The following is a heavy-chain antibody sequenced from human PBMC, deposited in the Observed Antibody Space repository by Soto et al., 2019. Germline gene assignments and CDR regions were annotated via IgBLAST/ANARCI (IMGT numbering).Heavy chain of an antibody. Sequence: SETLSLTCAVYGGSFCGYYWNWIRQPPGKGLEWIGEINHSGSTNYNPSLKSRVTISIDRSKNQFSLKLSSVTAADTAVYYRARVPDYWGQGILVTVSS. J-gene: IGHJ4*02. CDR3: ARVPDY. CDR2: INHSGST. CDR1: GGSFCGYY. D-gene: IGHD2-2*01. V-gene: IGHV4-34*01.